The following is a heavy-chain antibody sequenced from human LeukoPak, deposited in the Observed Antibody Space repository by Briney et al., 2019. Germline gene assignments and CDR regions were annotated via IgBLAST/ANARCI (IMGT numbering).Heavy chain of an antibody. D-gene: IGHD2-15*01. CDR1: GYTLTELS. J-gene: IGHJ4*02. CDR3: ARDYAGVVVVAATEVDSGY. V-gene: IGHV1-24*01. CDR2: FDPEDGET. Sequence: ASVKVSCKVSGYTLTELSMHWVRQAPGKGLEWMGGFDPEDGETIYAQKFQGRVTMTEDTSTDTAYMELSSLRSEDTAVYYCARDYAGVVVVAATEVDSGYWGQGTLVTVSS.